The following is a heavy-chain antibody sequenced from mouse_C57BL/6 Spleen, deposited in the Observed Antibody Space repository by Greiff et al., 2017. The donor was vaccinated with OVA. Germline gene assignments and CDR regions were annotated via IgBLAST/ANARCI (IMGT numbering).Heavy chain of an antibody. Sequence: DVQLVESGGGLVKPGGSLKLSCAASGFTFSSYAMSWVRQTPEKRLEWVATISDGGSYTYYPDNVKGRFTISRDNAKNNLYLQMSHLKSEDTAMYYCARDRGLSYYFDYWGQGTTLTVSS. V-gene: IGHV5-4*01. CDR3: ARDRGLSYYFDY. CDR1: GFTFSSYA. J-gene: IGHJ2*01. D-gene: IGHD2-2*01. CDR2: ISDGGSYT.